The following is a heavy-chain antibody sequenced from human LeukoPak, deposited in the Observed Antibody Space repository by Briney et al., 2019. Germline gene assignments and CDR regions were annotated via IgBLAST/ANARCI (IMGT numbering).Heavy chain of an antibody. D-gene: IGHD6-13*01. CDR1: SGSISTSNYY. J-gene: IGHJ6*03. V-gene: IGHV4-39*07. CDR3: ARGRVSSSSWYSTYYYYFYMDV. CDR2: IFYSGST. Sequence: SETLSLTCTVSSGSISTSNYYWGWVRQPPGKALEWIGNIFYSGSTYYSPSLKSRVTISLDTSRNQFSLKLNSVTAADTAVYYCARGRVSSSSWYSTYYYYFYMDVWGKGTTVTVSS.